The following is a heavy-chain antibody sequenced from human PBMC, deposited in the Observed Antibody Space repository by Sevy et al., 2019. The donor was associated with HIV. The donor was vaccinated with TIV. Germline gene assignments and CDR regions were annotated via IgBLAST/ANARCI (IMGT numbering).Heavy chain of an antibody. Sequence: GGSLRLSCAASGIAFSTYAMFWVRQAPGKGLEWVSSISAGGYTTYYADSVKGRFTLSRDNSRNTLDLQMNSLRADDTAVYYCAKDCSDVYYYDSSATVDYWGQGTLVTVSS. V-gene: IGHV3-23*01. CDR2: ISAGGYTT. CDR3: AKDCSDVYYYDSSATVDY. J-gene: IGHJ4*02. CDR1: GIAFSTYA. D-gene: IGHD3-22*01.